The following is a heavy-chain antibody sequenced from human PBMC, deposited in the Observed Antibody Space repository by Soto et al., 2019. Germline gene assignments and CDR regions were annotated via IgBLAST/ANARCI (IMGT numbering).Heavy chain of an antibody. Sequence: SLSLSCAASGFLFGSYGMQWVRQAPGKGLEWVAVIWYDGSNKNYADSVKGRFTITRDNSKNTLYLQMNSLRAEDTAVHYCASSICWGQGTLVTVSS. CDR2: IWYDGSNK. V-gene: IGHV3-33*01. CDR1: GFLFGSYG. J-gene: IGHJ4*02. CDR3: ASSIC.